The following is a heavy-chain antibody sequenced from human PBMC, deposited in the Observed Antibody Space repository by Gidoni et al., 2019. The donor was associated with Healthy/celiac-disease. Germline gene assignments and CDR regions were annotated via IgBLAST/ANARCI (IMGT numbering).Heavy chain of an antibody. J-gene: IGHJ4*02. CDR2: IIPIFGTA. CDR1: GGTFSSYA. D-gene: IGHD2-15*01. Sequence: QVQLVQSGAEVKKPGSSVKVSCKASGGTFSSYAISWVRQAPGQGLEWMGGIIPIFGTANYAQKFQGRVTITADESTSTAYMELSSLRSEDTAVYYCARSEEVKSLGYCSGGSCWPFDYWGQGTLVTVSS. CDR3: ARSEEVKSLGYCSGGSCWPFDY. V-gene: IGHV1-69*01.